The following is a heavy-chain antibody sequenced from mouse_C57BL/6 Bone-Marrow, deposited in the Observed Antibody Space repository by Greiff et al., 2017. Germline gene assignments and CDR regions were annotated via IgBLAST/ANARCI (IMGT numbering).Heavy chain of an antibody. Sequence: VQLQQSGPGLVKPSQTVFLTCTVTGISITTGNYRWSWIRQFPGNKLEWIGYIYYSGTITYNPSLTSRTTITRDTPKNQFFLEMNSLTAEDTATYYCARGLYGTWYFDVWGTGTTVTVSS. J-gene: IGHJ1*03. CDR2: IYYSGTI. CDR1: GISITTGNYR. V-gene: IGHV3-5*01. CDR3: ARGLYGTWYFDV. D-gene: IGHD1-1*01.